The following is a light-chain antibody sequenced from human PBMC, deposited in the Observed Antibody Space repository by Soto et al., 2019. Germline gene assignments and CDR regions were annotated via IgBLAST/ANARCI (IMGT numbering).Light chain of an antibody. CDR3: QSYNSAPLT. CDR2: AAS. CDR1: QSISSY. V-gene: IGKV1-27*01. Sequence: DIQMTQSPSSLSASVGDGVTITCLASQSISSYVSWYQQKPGKVPKLLIYAASILQSGVPSRFSGSGSVADFTLTISSLQPEDVATYYCQSYNSAPLTFGGGTRLEIK. J-gene: IGKJ5*01.